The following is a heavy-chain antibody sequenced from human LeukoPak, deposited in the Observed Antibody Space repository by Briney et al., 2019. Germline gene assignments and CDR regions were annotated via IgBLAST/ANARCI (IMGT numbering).Heavy chain of an antibody. CDR1: GGSISSYY. CDR2: ISYSGST. J-gene: IGHJ3*02. Sequence: SETLSLTCTVSGGSISSYYWSWIRQPPGKGLEWIGYISYSGSTNYNPSLKSRVTISVDTSKNQFSLKLSSVTAADTAVYFCARDTGTAFDIWGQGTMVTVSS. CDR3: ARDTGTAFDI. V-gene: IGHV4-59*01. D-gene: IGHD3-10*01.